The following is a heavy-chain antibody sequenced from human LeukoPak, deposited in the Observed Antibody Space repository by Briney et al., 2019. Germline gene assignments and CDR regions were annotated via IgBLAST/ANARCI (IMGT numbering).Heavy chain of an antibody. J-gene: IGHJ4*02. D-gene: IGHD3-22*01. CDR3: TRAHDSSGYYLFSWF. Sequence: GGSLRLSCAASGFTFSSYSMNWVRQAPGKGLEWVGFIRSKAYGGTTEYAASVKGRFTISRDDSKSIAYLQMNSLKTEDTAVSYCTRAHDSSGYYLFSWFWGQGTLVTVSS. CDR1: GFTFSSYS. V-gene: IGHV3-49*04. CDR2: IRSKAYGGTT.